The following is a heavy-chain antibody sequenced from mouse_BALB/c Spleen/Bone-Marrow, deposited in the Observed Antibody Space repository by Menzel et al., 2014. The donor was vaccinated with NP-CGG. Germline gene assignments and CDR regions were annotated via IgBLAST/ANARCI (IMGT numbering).Heavy chain of an antibody. Sequence: QVQLQQPGAELMKPGASVKISCKATDYTFSSYWIEWVKQRPGHGLEWIGEILPGSGGTNYNEKFKGKATFTADTSSNTAYMQLNSLTSEDSAVYYCARSMDYWGQGTSVTVSS. J-gene: IGHJ4*01. CDR3: ARSMDY. V-gene: IGHV1-9*01. CDR2: ILPGSGGT. CDR1: DYTFSSYW.